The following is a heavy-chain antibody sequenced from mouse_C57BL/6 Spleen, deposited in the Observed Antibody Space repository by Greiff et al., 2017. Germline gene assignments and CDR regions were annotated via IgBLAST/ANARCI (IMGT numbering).Heavy chain of an antibody. Sequence: VQLQQSGAELARPGASVKLSCKASGYTFTSYGISWVKQRTGQGLEWIGEIYPRSGNTYYNEKFKGKATLTADKSSSTAYMELRSLTSEDSAVCFCAREELEAYWGQGTLVTVSA. CDR1: GYTFTSYG. J-gene: IGHJ3*01. V-gene: IGHV1-81*01. CDR3: AREELEAY. CDR2: IYPRSGNT.